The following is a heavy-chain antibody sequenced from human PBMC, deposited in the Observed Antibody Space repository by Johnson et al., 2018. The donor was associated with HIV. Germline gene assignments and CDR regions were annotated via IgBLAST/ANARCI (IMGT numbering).Heavy chain of an antibody. V-gene: IGHV3-30-3*02. CDR2: ISSDGSNK. CDR3: AKDPGSGGDTGDFAM. D-gene: IGHD3-3*01. J-gene: IGHJ3*02. CDR1: GFTFSSYA. Sequence: QVQLVESGGGVVQPGRSLRLSCAASGFTFSSYAMPWVRQAPGKGLEWVAVISSDGSNKYYADSVKGRFTISRDNSKNTLYLQMNSLRGEDTAVYYCAKDPGSGGDTGDFAMWGQGRMVTV.